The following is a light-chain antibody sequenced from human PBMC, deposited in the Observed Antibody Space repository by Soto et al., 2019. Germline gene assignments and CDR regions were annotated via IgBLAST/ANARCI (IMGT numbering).Light chain of an antibody. V-gene: IGKV1-39*01. CDR1: QSIGNF. CDR2: AAS. CDR3: QQSYTSPAFT. Sequence: DIQMTQSPSSLSASIGDRVSITCRASQSIGNFLNWYQQKPGKVPKLLIYAASNLHSGVPSRFSGSGSGTEFTLTISSLQLEDFAAYYCQQSYTSPAFTFGPGTRVNGK. J-gene: IGKJ3*01.